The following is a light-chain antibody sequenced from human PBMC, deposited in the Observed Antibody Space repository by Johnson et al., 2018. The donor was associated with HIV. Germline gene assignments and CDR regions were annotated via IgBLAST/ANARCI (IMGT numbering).Light chain of an antibody. CDR2: DNN. J-gene: IGLJ1*01. CDR3: GTWDSTLSAGGV. CDR1: SSNIGNNY. Sequence: LTQPPSVSAAPGQQVTISCSGSSSNIGNNYVSWYQQLPGTAPKLLIYDNNKRPSGIPDRFSGSKSGTSATLGITGLQTGDEADYYCGTWDSTLSAGGVFGTGTKVTVL. V-gene: IGLV1-51*01.